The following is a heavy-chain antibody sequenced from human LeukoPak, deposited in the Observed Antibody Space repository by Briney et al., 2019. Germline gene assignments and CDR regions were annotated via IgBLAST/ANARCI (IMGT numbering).Heavy chain of an antibody. J-gene: IGHJ4*02. V-gene: IGHV1-8*01. CDR2: MNPNSGNT. Sequence: ASVKVSCKASGYTFTSYDINWVRQATGQGLEWMGWMNPNSGNTGYAQKFQGRVTVTRNTSISTAYMELSSLRSEDTAVYYCAILTTVVTFTFDYWGQGTLVTVSS. CDR3: AILTTVVTFTFDY. CDR1: GYTFTSYD. D-gene: IGHD4-23*01.